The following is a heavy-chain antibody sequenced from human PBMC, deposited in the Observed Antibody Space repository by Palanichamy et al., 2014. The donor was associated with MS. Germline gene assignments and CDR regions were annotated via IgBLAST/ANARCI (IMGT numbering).Heavy chain of an antibody. V-gene: IGHV3-74*01. CDR3: ARDWRNYDFWSGYGGMDV. J-gene: IGHJ6*02. CDR2: INSDGSST. Sequence: EVQLVESGGGLVQPGGSLRLSCAASGFTFSSYWMHWVRQAPGKGLVWVSRINSDGSSTSYADSVKGRFTISRDNAKNTLYLQMNSLRAEDTAVYYCARDWRNYDFWSGYGGMDVWGQGTTVTVSS. CDR1: GFTFSSYW. D-gene: IGHD3-3*01.